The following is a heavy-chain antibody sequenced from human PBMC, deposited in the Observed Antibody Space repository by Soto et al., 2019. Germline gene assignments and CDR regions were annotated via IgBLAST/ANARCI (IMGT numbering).Heavy chain of an antibody. CDR2: ISTDGSRV. D-gene: IGHD3-9*01. J-gene: IGHJ5*02. Sequence: QVHLVESGGGVVQPGRSLRLSCVASGLTLRDYGLNWVRQAPGKGLEWVAFISTDGSRVDYEDSVNGRFTVSRDNSRNSLFIQMNSLRSDDTAMYYCVKDLTGSPVHAWGQGTLVTVSS. CDR3: VKDLTGSPVHA. V-gene: IGHV3-30*18. CDR1: GLTLRDYG.